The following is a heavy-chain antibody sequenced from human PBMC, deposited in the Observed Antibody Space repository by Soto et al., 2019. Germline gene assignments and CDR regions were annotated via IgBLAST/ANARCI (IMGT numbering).Heavy chain of an antibody. D-gene: IGHD2-2*01. CDR3: AKGQHCSSTSCYFYYYGMDV. V-gene: IGHV3-30*18. J-gene: IGHJ6*02. CDR2: ISYDGSKK. CDR1: GFTFSSYV. Sequence: QVQLVESGGGVVQPGRSLRLSCAASGFTFSSYVMHWVRQAPGKGLEWVAVISYDGSKKYYADSVKGRLTISRDNSKNTVYLQMNSLRREDTAVYYCAKGQHCSSTSCYFYYYGMDVWGQGTTVAVS.